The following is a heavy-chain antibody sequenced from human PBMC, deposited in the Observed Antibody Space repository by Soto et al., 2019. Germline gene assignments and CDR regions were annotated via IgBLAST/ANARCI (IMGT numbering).Heavy chain of an antibody. Sequence: ASVKVSCKASGYTFTSYGISWVRQAPGQGLVWMGWISAYNGNTNYAQKLQGRVTMTTDTSTSTAYMELRSLRSDDTAVYYCARVWVGTTFAYYYGMDVWGQGTTVTVSS. CDR2: ISAYNGNT. D-gene: IGHD1-1*01. CDR3: ARVWVGTTFAYYYGMDV. CDR1: GYTFTSYG. J-gene: IGHJ6*02. V-gene: IGHV1-18*01.